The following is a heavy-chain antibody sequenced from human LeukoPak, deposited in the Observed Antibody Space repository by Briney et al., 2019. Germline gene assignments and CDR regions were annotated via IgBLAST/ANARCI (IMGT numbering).Heavy chain of an antibody. CDR1: GYSISSGYY. V-gene: IGHV4-38-2*01. CDR3: ASLWGHYYYYYMDV. D-gene: IGHD2/OR15-2a*01. Sequence: SETLSLTCAVSGYSISSGYYWGWIRQPPGKGLEWIGSIYHSGSTYYNPSLKRRVTISVDTSKNQFSLKLSSVTAADTAVYYCASLWGHYYYYYMDVWGKGTTVTVSS. J-gene: IGHJ6*03. CDR2: IYHSGST.